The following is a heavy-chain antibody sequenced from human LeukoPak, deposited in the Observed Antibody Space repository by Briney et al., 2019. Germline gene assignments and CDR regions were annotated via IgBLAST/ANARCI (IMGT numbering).Heavy chain of an antibody. CDR3: ARASSGYYWDFDY. CDR1: GDSISSYNYF. Sequence: SEALSLICTVSGDSISSYNYFWGWIRQPPGKGPEWVGSIYYRGNTYYNPSLKSRVTLSADTSKNQFSLKVTSVTAADTAVYYCARASSGYYWDFDYWGQGALVTVSS. V-gene: IGHV4-39*01. CDR2: IYYRGNT. J-gene: IGHJ4*02. D-gene: IGHD3-22*01.